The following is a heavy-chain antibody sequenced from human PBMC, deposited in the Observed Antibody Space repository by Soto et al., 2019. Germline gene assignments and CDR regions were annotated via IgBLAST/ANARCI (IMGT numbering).Heavy chain of an antibody. D-gene: IGHD3-3*01. CDR2: MKKDGSEK. V-gene: IGHV3-7*03. Sequence: LRLSCAASGFSFGDYWMSWVRQAPGKGLEWVAHMKKDGSEKYYVDSVKGRFTVSRDNTKSSLYLQMSSLRAEDTAVYYCAKLGSGYYTGLYFDYWGQGTLVTVSS. CDR1: GFSFGDYW. CDR3: AKLGSGYYTGLYFDY. J-gene: IGHJ4*02.